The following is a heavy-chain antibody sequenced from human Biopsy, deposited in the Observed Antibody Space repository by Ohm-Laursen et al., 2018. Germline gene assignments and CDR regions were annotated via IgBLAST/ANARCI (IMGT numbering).Heavy chain of an antibody. J-gene: IGHJ6*02. CDR2: IWYDGSSE. V-gene: IGHV3-33*01. CDR3: ARDPIVGSKADGMDV. CDR1: GFTFSVYA. D-gene: IGHD1-26*01. Sequence: SLRLSCTASGFTFSVYAMHWVRQAPGKGLEWVAIIWYDGSSEYYADYVKGRFTISRDNSKNTVYLEMNSLRAEDTAVYFCARDPIVGSKADGMDVWGQGTTVTVSS.